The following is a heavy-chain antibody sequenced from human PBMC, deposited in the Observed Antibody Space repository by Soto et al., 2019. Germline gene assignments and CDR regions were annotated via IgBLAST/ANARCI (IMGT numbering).Heavy chain of an antibody. CDR1: GFTFSSYG. CDR2: ISYDGSNK. CDR3: AKDRYYYDSSGLDY. Sequence: GGSLRPSCAASGFTFSSYGMHWVRQAPGKGLEWVAVISYDGSNKYYADSVKGRFTISRDNSKNTLYLQMNSLRAEDTAVYYCAKDRYYYDSSGLDYWGQGTLVTVSS. D-gene: IGHD3-22*01. V-gene: IGHV3-30*18. J-gene: IGHJ4*02.